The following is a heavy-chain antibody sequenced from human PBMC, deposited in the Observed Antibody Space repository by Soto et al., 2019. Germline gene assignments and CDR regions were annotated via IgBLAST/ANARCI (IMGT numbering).Heavy chain of an antibody. CDR1: GGSFSGYY. J-gene: IGHJ4*02. D-gene: IGHD6-13*01. Sequence: QVQLQQWGAGLLKPSETLSLTCAVYGGSFSGYYWSWTRQPPGKGLEWSGESNHSGSTNYNPSLKSRVSISVDTSKNQFPLKLSSVTAAATAVYYCARGRGAAGIGYWGQGTLVTVSS. CDR3: ARGRGAAGIGY. V-gene: IGHV4-34*01. CDR2: SNHSGST.